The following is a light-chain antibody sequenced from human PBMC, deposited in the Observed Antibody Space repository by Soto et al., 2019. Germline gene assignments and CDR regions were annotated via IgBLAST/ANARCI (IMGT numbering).Light chain of an antibody. V-gene: IGKV1-8*01. CDR2: AAS. J-gene: IGKJ1*01. CDR3: HPYYSYPET. Sequence: AIRMTQSPSSFSASTGDRVTITCRASQGISSYLAWYQQKPGKAPKLLIYAASTLQSGVPSRFSGSGSGTHFALTFSCLQYEDFATYYCHPYYSYPETFGQGTKGEIK. CDR1: QGISSY.